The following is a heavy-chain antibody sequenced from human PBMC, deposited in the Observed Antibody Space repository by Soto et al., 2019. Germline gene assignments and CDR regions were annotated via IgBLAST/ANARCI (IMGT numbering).Heavy chain of an antibody. CDR3: ARPDSSGSRAAIDI. CDR2: ISAYNGNT. D-gene: IGHD3-22*01. J-gene: IGHJ3*02. CDR1: GYTFSSYG. Sequence: ASVKVSCKASGYTFSSYGITWVRQAPGQGLEWMGWISAYNGNTNYAQKLQGRVTMTTDTSTSTAYMELRSLRSDDTAVYYCARPDSSGSRAAIDIWGQGTMVTVSS. V-gene: IGHV1-18*01.